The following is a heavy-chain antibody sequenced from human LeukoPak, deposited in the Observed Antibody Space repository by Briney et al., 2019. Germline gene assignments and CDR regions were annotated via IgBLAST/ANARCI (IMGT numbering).Heavy chain of an antibody. J-gene: IGHJ6*02. CDR2: ISAQHDNT. Sequence: ASVKVSCKASGYTFSSYGISWVRQVPGQGLEWMGGISAQHDNTIYAQKLQGRLTITTDTSTSTAYMELRSLRSDDTAVYYCARVEIAVAVTGSGGNYSYYYGLDVWGHGTTVTVSS. CDR3: ARVEIAVAVTGSGGNYSYYYGLDV. V-gene: IGHV1-18*01. D-gene: IGHD6-19*01. CDR1: GYTFSSYG.